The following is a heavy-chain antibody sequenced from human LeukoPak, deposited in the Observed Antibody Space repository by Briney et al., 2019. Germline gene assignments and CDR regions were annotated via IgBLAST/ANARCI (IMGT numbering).Heavy chain of an antibody. CDR1: GGSISSYY. J-gene: IGHJ3*02. Sequence: SETLSLTCTVSGGSISSYYWSWIRQLPGKGLEWIGYIYYSGSTNYNPSLKSRVTISVDTSKNQFSLKLSSVTAADTAVYYCARHLPRWSGYPNDAFDIWGQGTMVTVSS. D-gene: IGHD3-3*01. CDR3: ARHLPRWSGYPNDAFDI. CDR2: IYYSGST. V-gene: IGHV4-59*08.